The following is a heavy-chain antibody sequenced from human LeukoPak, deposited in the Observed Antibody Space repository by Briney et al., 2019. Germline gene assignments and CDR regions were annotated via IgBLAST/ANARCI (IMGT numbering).Heavy chain of an antibody. J-gene: IGHJ5*02. Sequence: GGSLRLSCAASGFTFSSYGMHWVRQAPGKGLEWVAFIRYDGSNKYYADSVKGRFTISRDNSKNTLYLQMNSLRAEDTAVYYCAKRGYSGYDSDNWFDPWGQGTPVTVSS. D-gene: IGHD5-12*01. V-gene: IGHV3-30*02. CDR3: AKRGYSGYDSDNWFDP. CDR1: GFTFSSYG. CDR2: IRYDGSNK.